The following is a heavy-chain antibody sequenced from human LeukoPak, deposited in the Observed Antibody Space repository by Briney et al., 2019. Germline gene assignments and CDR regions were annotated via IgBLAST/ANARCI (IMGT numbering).Heavy chain of an antibody. V-gene: IGHV5-51*01. J-gene: IGHJ4*02. Sequence: GESLKISCKDSEYSFTNYWIGWVRQMPGKGLEWMGIIRPDDFDARYSPSFQGQVTISADKSTSTAYLQWSSLKASDTAMYYCTRARHGNCYWDHWGQGTLVTVSS. CDR1: EYSFTNYW. D-gene: IGHD1-7*01. CDR2: IRPDDFDA. CDR3: TRARHGNCYWDH.